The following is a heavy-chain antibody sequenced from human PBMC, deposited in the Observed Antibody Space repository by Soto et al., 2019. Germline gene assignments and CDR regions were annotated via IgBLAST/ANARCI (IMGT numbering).Heavy chain of an antibody. J-gene: IGHJ6*02. CDR2: INPNSGGT. CDR3: ARSENCSSTSCHLADYYYGMDV. D-gene: IGHD2-2*01. Sequence: ASVKVSCKASGYTFTGYYIHWVRQAPGQGLEWMGWINPNSGGTNYAQKFQGWVTMTRDTSISTAYMELSRLRSDDTAVYYCARSENCSSTSCHLADYYYGMDVWGQGTTVNVSS. CDR1: GYTFTGYY. V-gene: IGHV1-2*04.